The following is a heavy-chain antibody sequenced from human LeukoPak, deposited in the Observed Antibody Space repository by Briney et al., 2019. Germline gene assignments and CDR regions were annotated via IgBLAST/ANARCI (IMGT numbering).Heavy chain of an antibody. D-gene: IGHD1-26*01. CDR2: ISGDGRNI. CDR1: GFTFSSYW. Sequence: GGSLRLSCVASGFTFSSYWMHWVRQDPRKGLVWVSRISGDGRNINYADSVKGRFTISRDNAKNSLYLQMNSLRVEDTAVYYCATEGIVGGGAHFDYWGQGTLVTVSS. CDR3: ATEGIVGGGAHFDY. J-gene: IGHJ4*02. V-gene: IGHV3-74*01.